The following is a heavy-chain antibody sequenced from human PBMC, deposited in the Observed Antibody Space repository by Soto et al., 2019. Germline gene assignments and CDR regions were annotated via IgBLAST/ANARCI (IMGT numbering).Heavy chain of an antibody. CDR2: ISSNGGST. D-gene: IGHD3-22*01. CDR1: GFTFSSYA. CDR3: VREIFDSTAYYDY. V-gene: IGHV3-64D*08. Sequence: PGGSLRLSCSASGFTFSSYAMHWVRQAPGKGLEYVSAISSNGGSTYYADSVKGRFTISRDNSKNTLYLQMSSLRAEDTAVYYCVREIFDSTAYYDYWGQGTLVTVSS. J-gene: IGHJ4*02.